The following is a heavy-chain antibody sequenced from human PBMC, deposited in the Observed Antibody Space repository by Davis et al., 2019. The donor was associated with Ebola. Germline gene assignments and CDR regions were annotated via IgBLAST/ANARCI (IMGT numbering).Heavy chain of an antibody. J-gene: IGHJ5*02. CDR1: GGTFSSYA. D-gene: IGHD3-10*01. V-gene: IGHV1-69*06. CDR3: ASRGYGSRSYNWFDP. CDR2: IIPIFGTA. Sequence: AASVKVSCKASGGTFSSYAISWVRQAPGQGLEWMGGIIPIFGTANYAQKFQGRVTITADKSTSTAYMELSSLRSEDTAVYYCASRGYGSRSYNWFDPWGQGTLVTVSS.